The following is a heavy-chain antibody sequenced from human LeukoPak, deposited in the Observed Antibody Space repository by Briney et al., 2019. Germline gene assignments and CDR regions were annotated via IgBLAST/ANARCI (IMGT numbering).Heavy chain of an antibody. CDR1: GFTFRHYW. CDR2: INQDGSEK. CDR3: AKTISDVYIG. J-gene: IGHJ4*02. V-gene: IGHV3-7*01. Sequence: GGSLRLSCAASGFTFRHYWMTWVRQAPGKGLEWVANINQDGSEKHHVDSVEGRFTISRDNAENSLYLQMNSLRVEDAAVYYCAKTISDVYIGWGQGTLVTVSS. D-gene: IGHD2-15*01.